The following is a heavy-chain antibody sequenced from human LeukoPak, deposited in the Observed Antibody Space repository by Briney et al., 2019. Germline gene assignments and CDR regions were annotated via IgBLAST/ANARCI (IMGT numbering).Heavy chain of an antibody. Sequence: GGSLRLSCAASGFTFSSYAMSWVRQAPGKGLEWVSGITGSGHTTYYADSVKGRFTISRDNSKNTLYLQMNSLRAEDTAVYYCAKDPGYYDSFWGQGTLVTVSS. CDR1: GFTFSSYA. CDR2: ITGSGHTT. CDR3: AKDPGYYDSF. V-gene: IGHV3-23*01. J-gene: IGHJ4*02. D-gene: IGHD3-22*01.